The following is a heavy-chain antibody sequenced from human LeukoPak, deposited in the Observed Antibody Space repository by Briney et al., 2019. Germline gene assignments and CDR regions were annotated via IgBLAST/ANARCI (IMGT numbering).Heavy chain of an antibody. CDR3: ARAMITMVRGVINHDAFDI. J-gene: IGHJ3*02. CDR1: GGTFSSYT. D-gene: IGHD3-10*01. V-gene: IGHV1-69*02. Sequence: GASVKVSCKASGGTFSSYTISWLRQAPGQGLEWMGRIIPILGIANYAQKFQGRVTITADKSTSTAYMELSSLRSEDTAVYYCARAMITMVRGVINHDAFDIWGQGTMVTVSS. CDR2: IIPILGIA.